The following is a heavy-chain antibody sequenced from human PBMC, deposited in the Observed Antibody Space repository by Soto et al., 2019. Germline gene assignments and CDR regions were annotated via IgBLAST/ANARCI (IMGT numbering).Heavy chain of an antibody. CDR1: GGTFSSYA. J-gene: IGHJ4*02. D-gene: IGHD6-19*01. CDR3: ARDRHSGWYDYFDY. CDR2: IIPIFGTA. Sequence: ASVKVSCKASGGTFSSYAISWLRQSAGQGLGWMGGIIPIFGTANYAQKFQGRVTITADESTSTAYMELSSLRSEDTAVYYCARDRHSGWYDYFDYWGQGTLVTVSS. V-gene: IGHV1-69*13.